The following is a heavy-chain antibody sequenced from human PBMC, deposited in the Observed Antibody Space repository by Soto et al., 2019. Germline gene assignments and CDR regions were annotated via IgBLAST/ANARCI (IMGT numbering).Heavy chain of an antibody. CDR2: IRSKAASYAT. CDR3: TSAERMVGAGLTDS. V-gene: IGHV3-73*01. D-gene: IGHD6-19*01. Sequence: EVQLVESGGGSVQPGGSLTLSCAASGFTFSVSAIHWVRQASGKGLEWVGRIRSKAASYATAYAASVKGRFNISRDDLDTTAYLQMNSLKPEDTAVYYCTSAERMVGAGLTDSWGQGTLGTVSS. CDR1: GFTFSVSA. J-gene: IGHJ4*02.